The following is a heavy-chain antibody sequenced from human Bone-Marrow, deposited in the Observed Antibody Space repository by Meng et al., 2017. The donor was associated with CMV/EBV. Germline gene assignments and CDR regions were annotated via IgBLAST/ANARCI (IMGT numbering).Heavy chain of an antibody. CDR3: AFRDGSGSHIDY. CDR1: GGSFSSYA. CDR2: IIPIFCTA. V-gene: IGHV1-69*05. Sequence: SVKVSCKASGGSFSSYAISWVRQAPGQGLEWMGGIIPIFCTANYAQKFQGRVTITTDESTSTDYMELSSLRSEDTAVYYCAFRDGSGSHIDYWGQGTLVTVSS. D-gene: IGHD3-10*01. J-gene: IGHJ4*02.